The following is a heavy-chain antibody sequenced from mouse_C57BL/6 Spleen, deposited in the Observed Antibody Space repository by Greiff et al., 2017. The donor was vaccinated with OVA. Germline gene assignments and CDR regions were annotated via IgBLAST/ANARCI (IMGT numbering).Heavy chain of an antibody. V-gene: IGHV5-9-1*02. J-gene: IGHJ1*03. CDR1: GFTFSSYA. Sequence: EVKLQESGEGLVKPGGSLKLSCAASGFTFSSYAMSWVRQTPEKRLEWVAYISSGGDYIYYADTVKGRFTISRDNARNTLYLQMSSLKSEDTAMYYCTRGLYYGRSLRYFDVWGTGTTVTVSS. CDR3: TRGLYYGRSLRYFDV. CDR2: ISSGGDYI. D-gene: IGHD1-1*01.